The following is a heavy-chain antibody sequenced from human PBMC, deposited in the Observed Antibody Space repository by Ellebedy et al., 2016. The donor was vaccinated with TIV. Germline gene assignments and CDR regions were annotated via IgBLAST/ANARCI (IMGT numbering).Heavy chain of an antibody. CDR1: GFTFSSFW. J-gene: IGHJ4*02. CDR2: IKGDGSFT. Sequence: GESLKISCAASGFTFSSFWMHWVRQAPGKGLVWVSRIKGDGSFTNYADSVKGRFTISRDNAKSTLYLQMDSLRAEDTAVYYCVRDGDHWDFDFWGQGTLVTVSS. D-gene: IGHD7-27*01. CDR3: VRDGDHWDFDF. V-gene: IGHV3-74*01.